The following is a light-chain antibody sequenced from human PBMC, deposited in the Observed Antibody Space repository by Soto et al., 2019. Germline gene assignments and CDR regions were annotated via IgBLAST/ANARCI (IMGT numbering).Light chain of an antibody. CDR3: QQRRT. J-gene: IGKJ1*01. CDR2: DAS. V-gene: IGKV3-11*01. Sequence: EIVLTQSPATLSLSPWERATLSCRASQSVSSYLAWYQQKPGQAPRLLIYDASNRATGIPARFSGSGSGTDFTLTISSLEHEDFAVYYCQQRRTFGHGTKVDIK. CDR1: QSVSSY.